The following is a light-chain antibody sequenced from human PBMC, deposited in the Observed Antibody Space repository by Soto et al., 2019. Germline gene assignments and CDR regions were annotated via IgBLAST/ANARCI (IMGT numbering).Light chain of an antibody. J-gene: IGKJ1*01. CDR2: GAS. CDR3: QQYGRSPWT. Sequence: EIVLTQSPGTLSLSPGERATLSCRASQSVSSSYLAWYQHKPGQAPRLLIYGASSRATDIPDRFSGSGSGTDFTLTITSLEPEDFAVYYCQQYGRSPWTFGQGTKVEIK. V-gene: IGKV3-20*01. CDR1: QSVSSSY.